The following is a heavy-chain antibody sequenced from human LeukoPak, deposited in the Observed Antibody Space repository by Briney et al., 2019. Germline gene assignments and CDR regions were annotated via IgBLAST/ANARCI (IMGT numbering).Heavy chain of an antibody. Sequence: GGSLRLSCAASGFTVRSYYMAWVRQAPGKGLEWVSVIYSGGDTYYADSVKGRFTISRDNSKNMIYLEMSSLKAEDTAVYYCAKVLRRQQLVQGEDYWGQGTLVTVSS. CDR1: GFTVRSYY. CDR2: IYSGGDT. D-gene: IGHD6-13*01. V-gene: IGHV3-66*01. CDR3: AKVLRRQQLVQGEDY. J-gene: IGHJ4*02.